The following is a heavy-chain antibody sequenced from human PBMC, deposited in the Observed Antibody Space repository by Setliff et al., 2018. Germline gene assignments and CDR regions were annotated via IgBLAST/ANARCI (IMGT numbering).Heavy chain of an antibody. CDR1: GFMFSDYF. V-gene: IGHV3-11*01. J-gene: IGHJ5*02. D-gene: IGHD3-10*01. CDR3: ARDRGGTNPWFDP. CDR2: ISRVVSVT. Sequence: GGSLRLSCEASGFMFSDYFMSWIRQAPGKGLEWVSFISRVVSVTYYADPVKGRFTISRDISTSTLYLHMNSLRAEDTAVYYCARDRGGTNPWFDPWGQGTLVTVSS.